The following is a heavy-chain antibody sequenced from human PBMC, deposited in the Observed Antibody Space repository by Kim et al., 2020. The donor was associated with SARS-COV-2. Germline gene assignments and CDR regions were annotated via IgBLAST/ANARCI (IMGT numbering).Heavy chain of an antibody. CDR3: ARSKTGVDY. CDR2: GSE. D-gene: IGHD2-8*02. J-gene: IGHJ4*02. Sequence: GSESNAHKLQGRITMPRDTSTSTVYMELSSLKSGDSAVYYCARSKTGVDYWGQGTLVTVSS. V-gene: IGHV1-46*01.